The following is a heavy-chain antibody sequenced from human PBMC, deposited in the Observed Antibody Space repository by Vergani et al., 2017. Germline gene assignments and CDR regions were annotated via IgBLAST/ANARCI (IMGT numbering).Heavy chain of an antibody. CDR3: ARYMMDLNGVFDL. D-gene: IGHD2-8*01. CDR1: GYTFTDPQ. CDR2: IKPQSGGR. V-gene: IGHV1-2*02. J-gene: IGHJ5*01. Sequence: AQLASSGPEMRKPGASVKVSCRASGYTFTDPQIHWFRQAPGQGPEWMGWIKPQSGGRNAAAKFQGRVTLTRDTASRSVYLDLSRLTSHDTAVYCCARYMMDLNGVFDLWGRGTLVTVSS.